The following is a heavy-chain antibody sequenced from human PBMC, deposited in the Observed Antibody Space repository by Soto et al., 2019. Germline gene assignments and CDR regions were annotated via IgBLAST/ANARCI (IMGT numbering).Heavy chain of an antibody. J-gene: IGHJ4*02. CDR1: GGSFSGYY. CDR3: ARGIVTDY. Sequence: SETLSLTCAVYGGSFSGYYWSWIRQPPGKGLEWIGEINHSGSTNYNPSLKSRVSISVDTSKNQFSLKLSSVTAADTAVYYCARGIVTDYWGQGTLVTVSS. CDR2: INHSGST. V-gene: IGHV4-34*01. D-gene: IGHD2-21*01.